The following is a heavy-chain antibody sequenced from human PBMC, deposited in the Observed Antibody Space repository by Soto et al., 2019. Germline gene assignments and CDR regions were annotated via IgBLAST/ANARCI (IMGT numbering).Heavy chain of an antibody. V-gene: IGHV4-59*01. D-gene: IGHD7-27*01. CDR2: IYYSGST. CDR3: ARRWGTYFDF. J-gene: IGHJ4*02. Sequence: PSETLSLTCTVSGGSISSYYWSSIRQPPGKGLEWIGYIYYSGSTDYDPSLKSRVTISVDTSKNQFSLKLSSVTAADTAVYYCARRWGTYFDFWGQGTLVTVSS. CDR1: GGSISSYY.